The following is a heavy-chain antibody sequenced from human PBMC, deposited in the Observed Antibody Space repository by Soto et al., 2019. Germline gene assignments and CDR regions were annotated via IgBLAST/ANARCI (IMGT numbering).Heavy chain of an antibody. J-gene: IGHJ6*02. CDR1: GFTLSTYW. CDR3: VRDWSTFWGMDV. V-gene: IGHV3-7*01. Sequence: RGPLRLSCAASGFTLSTYWMSRVREAPGKGLEWVANIKQDGSEKYYVDSVKGRFAISRDNAKDSLFLQMNNLRADDTAVYYCVRDWSTFWGMDVWGQGTTVTVSS. CDR2: IKQDGSEK.